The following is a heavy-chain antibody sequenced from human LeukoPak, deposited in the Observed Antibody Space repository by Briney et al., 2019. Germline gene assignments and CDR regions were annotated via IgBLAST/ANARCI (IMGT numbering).Heavy chain of an antibody. CDR2: ISAYNGNT. CDR1: GYTFTRYG. CDR3: ARAVADILTGYCDY. D-gene: IGHD3-9*01. J-gene: IGHJ4*02. V-gene: IGHV1-18*01. Sequence: ASVKVSCKASGYTFTRYGVSGVREAPGQGLEWMGWISAYNGNTNYAQKLQGRVTMTTDTSTSTAYMELRSLRSDDTAVYYCARAVADILTGYCDYWGQGTLVTVSS.